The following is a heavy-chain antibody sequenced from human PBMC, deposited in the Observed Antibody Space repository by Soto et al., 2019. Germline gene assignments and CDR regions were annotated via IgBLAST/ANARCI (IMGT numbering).Heavy chain of an antibody. CDR3: ARVVVDMITFGGVIVTGLDY. CDR1: GYTFTTFG. CDR2: ISANNGNT. D-gene: IGHD3-16*02. V-gene: IGHV1-18*01. Sequence: ASVKVSCKASGYTFTTFGISWVRQAPGQGLEWVGWISANNGNTKYSQKFQGRVSLTTETSASTAYMELRSLRSDDTAVYYCARVVVDMITFGGVIVTGLDYWGQGTLVTVSS. J-gene: IGHJ4*02.